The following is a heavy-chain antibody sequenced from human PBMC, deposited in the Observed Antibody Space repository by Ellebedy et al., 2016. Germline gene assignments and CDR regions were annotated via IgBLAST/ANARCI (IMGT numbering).Heavy chain of an antibody. D-gene: IGHD2-2*01. CDR1: GFTFSSYA. V-gene: IGHV3-23*01. CDR2: ISGSGGST. J-gene: IGHJ4*02. Sequence: GESLKISXAASGFTFSSYAMSWVRQAPGKGLEWVSAISGSGGSTYYADSVKGRFTISRDNSKNTLFLQINSLTAEDTAVYYCAKAVVVPAALDYWGQGTLVTVSS. CDR3: AKAVVVPAALDY.